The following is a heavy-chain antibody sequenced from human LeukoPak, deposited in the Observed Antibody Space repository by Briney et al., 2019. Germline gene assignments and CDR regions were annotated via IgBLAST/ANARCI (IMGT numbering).Heavy chain of an antibody. D-gene: IGHD3-10*01. CDR2: IIPILGIV. CDR1: GGIFTSYA. J-gene: IGHJ4*02. Sequence: SVKVSCKASGGIFTSYASGWVRQAPGQGLEWMGRIIPILGIVNYAQKFQGRITITGDESTNTAYMELSSLRSDDTAVYYCARVVLWFGESGRYYFDYWGQGTLVTVSS. CDR3: ARVVLWFGESGRYYFDY. V-gene: IGHV1-69*15.